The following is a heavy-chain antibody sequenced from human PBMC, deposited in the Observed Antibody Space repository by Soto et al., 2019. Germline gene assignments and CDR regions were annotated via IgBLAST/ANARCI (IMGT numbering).Heavy chain of an antibody. Sequence: SETLSLTCTVSGGSISSGGYYWSWIRQHPGKGLEWIGYIYYSGSTYYNPSLKSRVTISVDTSKNQFSLKLSSVTAADTAVYNCARTDGSVYYYAVDYGGQGTLVTVSS. J-gene: IGHJ4*02. CDR1: GGSISSGGYY. D-gene: IGHD3-22*01. CDR2: IYYSGST. CDR3: ARTDGSVYYYAVDY. V-gene: IGHV4-31*03.